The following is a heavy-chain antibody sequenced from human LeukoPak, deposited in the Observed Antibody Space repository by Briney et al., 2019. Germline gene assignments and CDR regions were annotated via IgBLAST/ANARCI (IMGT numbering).Heavy chain of an antibody. D-gene: IGHD3-10*01. CDR2: IIPIFATS. V-gene: IGHV1-69*05. CDR1: GGTFSSYP. CDR3: ASRRPSSGGFDY. Sequence: ASVKVSCKASGGTFSSYPISRVRQAPGQGLEWMGGIIPIFATSNYAQKFQGRVTITTDESTRTGYMELSSLRSEDTAVYYCASRRPSSGGFDYWGQGTLVTVSS. J-gene: IGHJ4*02.